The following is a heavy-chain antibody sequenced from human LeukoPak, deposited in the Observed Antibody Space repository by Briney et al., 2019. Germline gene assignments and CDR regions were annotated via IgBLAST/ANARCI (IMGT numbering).Heavy chain of an antibody. CDR1: GFTFSTYA. Sequence: PGGSLRLSCAASGFTFSTYAMSWVRQAPRKGLEWVSDISASGGSTYYADSVKGRFTVSRDNSKNTLYLQMSSLRAEDTAVYYCVSSIAVAGTDYWGQGTLVTVSS. CDR3: VSSIAVAGTDY. V-gene: IGHV3-23*01. CDR2: ISASGGST. D-gene: IGHD6-19*01. J-gene: IGHJ4*02.